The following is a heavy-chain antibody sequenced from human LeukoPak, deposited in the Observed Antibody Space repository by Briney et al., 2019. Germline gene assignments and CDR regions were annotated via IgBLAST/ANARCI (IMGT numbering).Heavy chain of an antibody. CDR2: ISTTSGAI. CDR3: ARGVYCSSTSCTFDY. CDR1: GFSFSTYS. D-gene: IGHD2-2*01. Sequence: QAGGSLRLSCAASGFSFSTYSMNWVRQAPGKGLEWVSYISTTSGAIHYADSVKGRFTISRDNAKNSLYLQMNSLRAEDTAVYYCARGVYCSSTSCTFDYWGQGTLVTVSS. V-gene: IGHV3-48*04. J-gene: IGHJ4*02.